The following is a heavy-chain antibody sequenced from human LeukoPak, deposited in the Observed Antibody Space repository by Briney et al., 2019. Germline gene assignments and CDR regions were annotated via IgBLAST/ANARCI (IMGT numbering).Heavy chain of an antibody. CDR1: GFTFNRNW. V-gene: IGHV3-74*01. D-gene: IGHD3-10*01. CDR2: IGPDGSSR. Sequence: QPGGSLRLSCADSGFTFNRNWMHWVRQAPGKGLMWVSRIGPDGSSRGYADSVKGRFTVSRDNAKNMVYLQMNSLRDEDTAVYYCSAAYYYPIGNWGQGTLVTVSS. CDR3: SAAYYYPIGN. J-gene: IGHJ4*02.